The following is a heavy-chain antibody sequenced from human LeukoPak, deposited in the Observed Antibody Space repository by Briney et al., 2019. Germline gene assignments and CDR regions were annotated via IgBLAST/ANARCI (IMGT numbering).Heavy chain of an antibody. CDR2: INSDGSFT. CDR3: SRAGPDWRIDS. Sequence: PGGSLRLSCEASGFSFSGYWMHWVRQAPGKGLVWVSVINSDGSFTTYGDTVKGRFTISRDNATNTLYLQMNSLRAEDTAVYYCSRAGPDWRIDSWGQGTLVTVSS. D-gene: IGHD3-9*01. V-gene: IGHV3-74*01. J-gene: IGHJ4*02. CDR1: GFSFSGYW.